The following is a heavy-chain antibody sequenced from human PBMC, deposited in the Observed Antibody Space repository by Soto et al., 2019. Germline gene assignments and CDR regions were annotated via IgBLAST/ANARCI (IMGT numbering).Heavy chain of an antibody. D-gene: IGHD3-22*01. CDR3: ARLYDSSGYSKFYYFDF. CDR1: GGSISSYY. J-gene: IGHJ4*02. CDR2: IYYSGST. V-gene: IGHV4-59*08. Sequence: LSLTCTVSGGSISSYYWSWIRQPPGKGLEWIGYIYYSGSTNYNPSLKSRVTISVDTSKNQFSLSLTSVTAADTAVYYCARLYDSSGYSKFYYFDFRGQGTLVTVSS.